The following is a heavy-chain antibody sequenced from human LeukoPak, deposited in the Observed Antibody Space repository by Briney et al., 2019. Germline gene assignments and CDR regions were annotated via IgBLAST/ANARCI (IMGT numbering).Heavy chain of an antibody. D-gene: IGHD3-22*01. CDR3: ARVKVIDAFDI. Sequence: SETLSLTCTVSGGSISSYYWSWIRQRPGKGLEWIGYIYYSGSTNYNPYLKSRVTISVDTSKNQFSLKLSSVTAADTAVYYCARVKVIDAFDIWGQGTMVTVSS. J-gene: IGHJ3*02. V-gene: IGHV4-59*01. CDR1: GGSISSYY. CDR2: IYYSGST.